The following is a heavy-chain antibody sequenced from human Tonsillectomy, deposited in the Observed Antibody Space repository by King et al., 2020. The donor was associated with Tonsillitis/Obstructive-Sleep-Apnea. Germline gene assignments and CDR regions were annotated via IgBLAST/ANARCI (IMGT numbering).Heavy chain of an antibody. D-gene: IGHD6-13*01. V-gene: IGHV1-69*10. CDR3: ARWSAAGTQYYYGMDV. J-gene: IGHJ6*02. CDR2: IIPMFGIP. Sequence: QLVQSGAEVRKPGSSVRVSCKASGGTFNSYTISWVRQAPGQGLEWMGGIIPMFGIPNYAQRFQGRVTITADKSTRTVYMEVTSLRSEDTAVYFCARWSAAGTQYYYGMDVWGQGTTVTVSS. CDR1: GGTFNSYT.